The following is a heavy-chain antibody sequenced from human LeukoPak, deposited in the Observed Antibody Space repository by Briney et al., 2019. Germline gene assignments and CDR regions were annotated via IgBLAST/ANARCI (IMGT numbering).Heavy chain of an antibody. CDR2: ISSSSSYI. CDR3: ARDSGVAAVDY. J-gene: IGHJ4*02. D-gene: IGHD2-15*01. CDR1: GFTFSSYG. Sequence: GGSLRLSGAASGFTFSSYGVSWVRQAPGKGLEWVSSISSSSSYIYYADSVKGRFTISRDNAKNSLYLQMNSLRAEDTAVYYCARDSGVAAVDYWGQGTLVTVSS. V-gene: IGHV3-21*01.